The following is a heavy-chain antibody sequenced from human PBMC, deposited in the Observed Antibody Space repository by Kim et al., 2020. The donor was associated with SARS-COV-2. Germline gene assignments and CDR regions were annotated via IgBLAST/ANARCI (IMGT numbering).Heavy chain of an antibody. V-gene: IGHV1-3*01. J-gene: IGHJ4*02. CDR3: ATAYQYYYDSSGYYLDY. CDR1: GYTFTSYA. Sequence: ASVKVSCKASGYTFTSYAMHWVRQAPGQRLEWMGWINAGNGNTKYSQKFQGRVTITRDTSASTAYMELSSLRSEDTAVYYCATAYQYYYDSSGYYLDYWGQGTLVTVSS. D-gene: IGHD3-22*01. CDR2: INAGNGNT.